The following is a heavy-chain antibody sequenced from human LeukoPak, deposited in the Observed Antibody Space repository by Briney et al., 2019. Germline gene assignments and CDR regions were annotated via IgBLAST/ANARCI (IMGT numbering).Heavy chain of an antibody. J-gene: IGHJ5*02. Sequence: GESLKFSCKGSGYSFTNYWIGWVRQMHGKGLEWMGIIYPGDSDTRYSPSFQGQVTISADKSISTAYLQWSSLKASDTAMYYRARPNYYDSSGYSWFDPWGQGTLVTVSS. CDR1: GYSFTNYW. V-gene: IGHV5-51*01. CDR3: ARPNYYDSSGYSWFDP. CDR2: IYPGDSDT. D-gene: IGHD3-22*01.